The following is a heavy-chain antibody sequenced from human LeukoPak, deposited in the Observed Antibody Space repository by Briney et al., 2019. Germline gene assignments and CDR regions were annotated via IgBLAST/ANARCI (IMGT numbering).Heavy chain of an antibody. Sequence: GGSLRLSCAGSGFTVSGTFMTWVRQAPGKGLECVSLIYSAGVTHYADSVKGRFTISRDNAKNTLCLQMDSLRAEDTAVYYCAARGGGDYYGMDVWGQGTTVTVSS. D-gene: IGHD3-16*01. V-gene: IGHV3-53*01. CDR1: GFTVSGTF. J-gene: IGHJ6*02. CDR3: AARGGGDYYGMDV. CDR2: IYSAGVT.